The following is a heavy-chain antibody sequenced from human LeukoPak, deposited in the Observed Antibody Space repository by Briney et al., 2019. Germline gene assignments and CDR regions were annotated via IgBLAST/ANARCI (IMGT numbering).Heavy chain of an antibody. V-gene: IGHV3-33*01. J-gene: IGHJ4*02. CDR1: GFTFSSYG. D-gene: IGHD5-18*01. CDR2: IWYDGSNK. CDR3: ARDKGDSYGYGNYFDF. Sequence: GGSLRLSCAASGFTFSSYGMHWVRQAPGKGLEWVAVIWYDGSNKYYADSVKGRFTMSRDNSKNTLYLQMNSLRDDDTAVYYCARDKGDSYGYGNYFDFWGQGTLVTVSS.